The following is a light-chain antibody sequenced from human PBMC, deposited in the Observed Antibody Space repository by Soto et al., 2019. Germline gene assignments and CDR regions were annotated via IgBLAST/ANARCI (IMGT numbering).Light chain of an antibody. CDR3: QSYDSRLSGYV. J-gene: IGLJ1*01. V-gene: IGLV1-40*01. CDR2: ANT. CDR1: SSNSGANYD. Sequence: QSVLTQPPSVSGAPGQRVTISCTGSSSNSGANYDVHWYQQLPGTAPKLLIYANTNRPSGVPGRFSGSKSGTSASLAITGLQAEDEADYYCQSYDSRLSGYVFGTGTKVTVL.